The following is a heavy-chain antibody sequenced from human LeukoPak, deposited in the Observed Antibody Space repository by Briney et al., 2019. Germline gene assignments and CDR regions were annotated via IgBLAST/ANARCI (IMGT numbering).Heavy chain of an antibody. CDR3: ASTQLRLGESSHGY. V-gene: IGHV4-59*08. CDR2: IYYSGST. J-gene: IGHJ4*02. D-gene: IGHD3-16*02. CDR1: GGSISSYY. Sequence: PSETLSLTCTVSGGSISSYYWSWIRQPPGKGLEWIGYIYYSGSTNYNPSLKSRVTISVDTSKNQFSLKLSSVTAADTAVYYCASTQLRLGESSHGYWGQGTLVTVSS.